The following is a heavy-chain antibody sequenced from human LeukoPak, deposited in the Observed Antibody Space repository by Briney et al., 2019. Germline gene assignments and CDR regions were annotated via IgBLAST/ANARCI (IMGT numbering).Heavy chain of an antibody. CDR2: MYYSGST. CDR3: ARMGATRYFDY. V-gene: IGHV4-59*01. CDR1: GGSLSSDN. D-gene: IGHD5-12*01. Sequence: SETLSLTCTVPGGSLSSDNWSWIRQPPGKGLEWIGYMYYSGSTNYNPSLKSRVTISVDTSKNQFSLKLSSVSAAATAVYYCARMGATRYFDYWGQGTLVTVSS. J-gene: IGHJ4*02.